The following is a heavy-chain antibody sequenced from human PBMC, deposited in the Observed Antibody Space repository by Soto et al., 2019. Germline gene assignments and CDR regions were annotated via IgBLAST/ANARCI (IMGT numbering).Heavy chain of an antibody. CDR3: AHAVNGGYSYGSAFDY. D-gene: IGHD5-18*01. V-gene: IGHV2-5*02. Sequence: QITLKESGPTLVKPTQTLTLTCTFSGFSLSTSGVGVGWIRQPPGKALEWLALIYWDDDKRYSPSLKSRLTIPNDTSKNQVVLTMTNMDPVDTATYYCAHAVNGGYSYGSAFDYWGQGTLVTVSS. J-gene: IGHJ4*02. CDR2: IYWDDDK. CDR1: GFSLSTSGVG.